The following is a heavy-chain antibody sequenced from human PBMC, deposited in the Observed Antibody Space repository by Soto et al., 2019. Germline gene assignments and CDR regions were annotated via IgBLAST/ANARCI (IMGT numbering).Heavy chain of an antibody. CDR3: ARVGGYSYGSRYYFDY. CDR1: GFTFSSYS. V-gene: IGHV3-21*01. CDR2: ISSSSSYI. Sequence: GGSLRLSCAASGFTFSSYSMNWVRQAPGKGLEWVSSISSSSSYIYYADSVKGRFTISRDNAKNSLYLQMNSLRAEDTAVYYCARVGGYSYGSRYYFDYWGQGTLVTVSS. D-gene: IGHD5-18*01. J-gene: IGHJ4*02.